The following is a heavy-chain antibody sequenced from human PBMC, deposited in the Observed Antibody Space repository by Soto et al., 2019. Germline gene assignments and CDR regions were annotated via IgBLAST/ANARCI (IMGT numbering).Heavy chain of an antibody. Sequence: ETLSLTCSVSGASISSYYWSWFRQAPGKGLEYIGYIHNGERTNYNPSLESRVTISADTSKNQFSLRLSSVTAADTAMYYCSYGDSPGPIDHWGQGTLVTVSS. CDR1: GASISSYY. D-gene: IGHD4-17*01. J-gene: IGHJ4*02. V-gene: IGHV4-59*01. CDR2: IHNGERT. CDR3: SYGDSPGPIDH.